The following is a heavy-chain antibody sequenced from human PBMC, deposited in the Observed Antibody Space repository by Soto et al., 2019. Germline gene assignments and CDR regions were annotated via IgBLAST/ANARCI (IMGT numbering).Heavy chain of an antibody. CDR1: GYTFTSYY. Sequence: GASVKVSCKASGYTFTSYYMHWVRQAPGQGLEWMGIINPSGGSTSYAQKFQGRVTMTRDTSTSTVYMELSSLRSEDTAVYYCARATWTAGYCSSTSCDPGYGMDVWGQGTMVTVSS. J-gene: IGHJ6*02. CDR2: INPSGGST. D-gene: IGHD2-2*01. V-gene: IGHV1-46*01. CDR3: ARATWTAGYCSSTSCDPGYGMDV.